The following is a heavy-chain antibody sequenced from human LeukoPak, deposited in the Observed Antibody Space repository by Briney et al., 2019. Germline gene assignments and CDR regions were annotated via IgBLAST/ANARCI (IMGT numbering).Heavy chain of an antibody. CDR2: INAGNGNT. V-gene: IGHV1-3*01. J-gene: IGHJ5*02. CDR3: ARDSTPGRYSSSLVGAWFDP. CDR1: GYTFTSYA. D-gene: IGHD6-13*01. Sequence: ASVKVSCKASGYTFTSYAMHWVRQAPGQRLEWMGWINAGNGNTKYSQKFQGRVTITRDTSASTAYMELSSLRSEDTAVYYCARDSTPGRYSSSLVGAWFDPWGQGTLVTVSS.